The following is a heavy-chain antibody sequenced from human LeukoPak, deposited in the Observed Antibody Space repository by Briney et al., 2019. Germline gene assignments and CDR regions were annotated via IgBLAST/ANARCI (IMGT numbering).Heavy chain of an antibody. Sequence: SETLSLTCTVSGGSISSYYWSWIRQPPGKGLEWIGYIYYSGSTNYNPSLKSRVTISVDTSKNQFSLKLSSVTAADTAVYYCARARDYDSSGYYYTDDAFDIWGQGTMVTVSS. CDR3: ARARDYDSSGYYYTDDAFDI. J-gene: IGHJ3*02. D-gene: IGHD3-22*01. CDR2: IYYSGST. CDR1: GGSISSYY. V-gene: IGHV4-59*01.